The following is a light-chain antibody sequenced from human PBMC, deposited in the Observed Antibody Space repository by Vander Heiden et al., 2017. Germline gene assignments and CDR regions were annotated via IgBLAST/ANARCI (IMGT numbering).Light chain of an antibody. CDR2: TNN. CDR1: RSNIGSNT. Sequence: QSVLTQPPSASGTPGQRVTISCSGSRSNIGSNTVTWYKHVPGTAPKLPIHTNNQRPSGVPDRCSGSKSGTSASLAISGLQSEDEADYYCATWDDSLNGWVFGGGAKLTVL. J-gene: IGLJ3*02. V-gene: IGLV1-44*01. CDR3: ATWDDSLNGWV.